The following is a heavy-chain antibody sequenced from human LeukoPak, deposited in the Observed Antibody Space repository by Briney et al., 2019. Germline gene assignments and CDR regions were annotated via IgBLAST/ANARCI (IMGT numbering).Heavy chain of an antibody. CDR1: GFTFSTYA. V-gene: IGHV3-23*01. CDR2: ISGSGTRT. J-gene: IGHJ4*02. Sequence: GGSLRLSCAVSGFTFSTYAMSWVRQAPGKGLESVSAISGSGTRTYYADSVKGRFTVSRDNSKNTLYLQMNSLRAEDTAIYYCAREPTAAGYVDYWGQGTLATVSS. CDR3: AREPTAAGYVDY. D-gene: IGHD3-16*01.